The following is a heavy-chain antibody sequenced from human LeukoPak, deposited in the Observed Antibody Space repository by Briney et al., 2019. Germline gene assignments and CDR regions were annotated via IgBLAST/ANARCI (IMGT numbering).Heavy chain of an antibody. D-gene: IGHD3-10*01. CDR2: IIPIFGTA. V-gene: IGHV1-69*13. J-gene: IGHJ4*02. CDR3: ARRPVRGVMGFDY. Sequence: ASVKVSCKASGGTFISYAISWVRQAPGQGLEWMGGIIPIFGTANYAQKFQGGVTITADESTSTAYMELSSLRSEDTAVYYCARRPVRGVMGFDYWGQGTLVTASS. CDR1: GGTFISYA.